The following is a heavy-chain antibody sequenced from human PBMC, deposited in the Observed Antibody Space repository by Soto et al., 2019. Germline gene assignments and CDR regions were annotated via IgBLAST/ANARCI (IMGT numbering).Heavy chain of an antibody. D-gene: IGHD3-3*01. Sequence: GGALRLPCAASGFTLGDYTIHWGRPAPGKGLEWVSLISWDGGSTYYADSVKGRFTISRDNSKNSLYLQMNSLRTEDTALYYCAKAGWGRFWLDYWGQGTLVTVSS. CDR2: ISWDGGST. CDR3: AKAGWGRFWLDY. V-gene: IGHV3-43*01. J-gene: IGHJ4*02. CDR1: GFTLGDYT.